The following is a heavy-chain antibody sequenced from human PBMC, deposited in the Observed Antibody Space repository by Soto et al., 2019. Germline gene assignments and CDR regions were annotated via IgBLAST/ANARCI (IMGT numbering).Heavy chain of an antibody. CDR2: IYYSGGT. CDR1: GGSVSNGDYY. CDR3: ARSHITIFGVVIIPRYFDY. D-gene: IGHD3-3*01. Sequence: SETLSLTCTVSGGSVSNGDYYWSWIRQPPGKGLEWIGYIYYSGGTFYNPSLKSRVTISIDTSKNQFSLKLSSVTAADTAVYYCARSHITIFGVVIIPRYFDYWGQGTLVTVSS. V-gene: IGHV4-30-4*01. J-gene: IGHJ4*02.